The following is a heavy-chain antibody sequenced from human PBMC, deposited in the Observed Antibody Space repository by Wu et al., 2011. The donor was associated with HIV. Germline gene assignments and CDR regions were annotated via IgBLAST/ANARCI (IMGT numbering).Heavy chain of an antibody. J-gene: IGHJ5*02. D-gene: IGHD3-10*01. CDR2: IYYSGST. Sequence: TLSLTCTVSGGSISSYYWSWIRQPPGKGLEWIGYIYYSGSTNXNPSLKSRVTISVDTSKNQFSLKLSSVTAADTAVYYCARKNMVRGVIEYNWFDPWGQGTLVTVSS. CDR1: GGSISSYY. CDR3: ARKNMVRGVIEYNWFDP. V-gene: IGHV4-59*08.